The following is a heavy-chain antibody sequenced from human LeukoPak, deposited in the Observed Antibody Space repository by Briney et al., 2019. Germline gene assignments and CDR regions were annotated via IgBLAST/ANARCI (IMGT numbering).Heavy chain of an antibody. J-gene: IGHJ3*02. CDR3: ARDFAGYYYDSSGYYGDAFDI. D-gene: IGHD3-22*01. V-gene: IGHV4-59*01. CDR1: SGSISSYY. CDR2: IYYSGST. Sequence: PSETLSLTCTVSSGSISSYYWSWIRQPPGKGLEWIGYIYYSGSTNYNPSLKSRVTISVDTSKNQFSLKLSSVTAADTAVYYCARDFAGYYYDSSGYYGDAFDIWGQGTMVTVSS.